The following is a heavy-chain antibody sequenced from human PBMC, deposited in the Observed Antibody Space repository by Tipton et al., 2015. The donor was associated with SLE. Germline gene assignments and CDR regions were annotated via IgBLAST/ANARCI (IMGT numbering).Heavy chain of an antibody. CDR2: IFYSGST. CDR1: GGSISSYY. CDR3: ARESCNVGNCYFDY. D-gene: IGHD2-15*01. J-gene: IGHJ4*02. Sequence: GLVKPSETLSLSCTVSGGSISSYYWSWIRQPPGKGLEWIGYIFYSGSTNYNPSLKSRVTISVDTSKNQFSLNLSSVTAADTAVYFCARESCNVGNCYFDYWGRGTLVTVSS. V-gene: IGHV4-59*01.